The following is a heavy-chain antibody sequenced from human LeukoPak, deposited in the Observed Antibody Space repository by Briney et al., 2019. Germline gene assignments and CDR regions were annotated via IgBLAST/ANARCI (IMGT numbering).Heavy chain of an antibody. D-gene: IGHD6-13*01. CDR1: GYTSTGYY. Sequence: GASVKVSCKASGYTSTGYYMHWVRQAPGQGLEWMGWINPNSGGTNYAQKFQGRVTMTRDTSISTAYMELSRLRSDDTAVYYCARKYSSSWPSYYYYGMDVWGQGTTVTVSS. J-gene: IGHJ6*02. V-gene: IGHV1-2*02. CDR2: INPNSGGT. CDR3: ARKYSSSWPSYYYYGMDV.